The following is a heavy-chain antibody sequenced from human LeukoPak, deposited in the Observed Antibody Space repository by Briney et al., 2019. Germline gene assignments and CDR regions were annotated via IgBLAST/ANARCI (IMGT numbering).Heavy chain of an antibody. V-gene: IGHV3-53*01. CDR2: IYSGGNT. CDR1: GFTVSSNS. J-gene: IGHJ4*02. CDR3: ARRAGEYSHPYDY. Sequence: GGSLRLSCRVSGFTVSSNSMSWVRQAPGKGLAWVSFIYSGGNTHYSDSVKGRFTISRDNSKNTLYLQMNSLRADDTAVYYCARRAGEYSHPYDYWGQGTLVTVSS. D-gene: IGHD4-17*01.